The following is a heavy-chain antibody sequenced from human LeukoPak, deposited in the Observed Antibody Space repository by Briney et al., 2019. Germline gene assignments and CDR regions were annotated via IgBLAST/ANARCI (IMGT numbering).Heavy chain of an antibody. J-gene: IGHJ5*02. Sequence: ASVKVSCKASGYTFTGYYMHWERQAPGQGLEWMGWINPNSGGTNYAQKFQGRVTMTRDTSISTAYMELSRLRSDDTAVYYCARESSTYSGSARGFDPWGQGTLVTVSS. CDR3: ARESSTYSGSARGFDP. D-gene: IGHD1-26*01. CDR1: GYTFTGYY. V-gene: IGHV1-2*02. CDR2: INPNSGGT.